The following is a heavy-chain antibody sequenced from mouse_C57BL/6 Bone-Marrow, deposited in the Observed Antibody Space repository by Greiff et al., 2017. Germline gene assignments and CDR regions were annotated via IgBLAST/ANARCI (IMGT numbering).Heavy chain of an antibody. CDR3: ARRGPVYAMDY. J-gene: IGHJ4*01. Sequence: VHLVESGGDLVKPGGSLKLSCAASGFTFSSYGMSWVRPTPDKRLEWVATISSGGSYTYYPDSVKGRFTISRDNAKNTLYLQMSSLKSEDTAMYYCARRGPVYAMDYWGQGTSVTVSS. V-gene: IGHV5-6*02. CDR2: ISSGGSYT. CDR1: GFTFSSYG.